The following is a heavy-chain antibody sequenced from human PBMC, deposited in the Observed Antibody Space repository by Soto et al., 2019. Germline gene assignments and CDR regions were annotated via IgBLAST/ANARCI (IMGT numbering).Heavy chain of an antibody. D-gene: IGHD5-12*01. J-gene: IGHJ4*02. CDR1: GFTFSSYA. CDR2: ISGSGGST. CDR3: AKDRKWLRIRRVYFDY. Sequence: GGSLRLSCAASGFTFSSYAMSWVRQAPGKGLEWVSAISGSGGSTYYADSVKGRFTISRDNSKNTLYLQMNSLRAEDTAVYYCAKDRKWLRIRRVYFDYWGQGTLVTVSS. V-gene: IGHV3-23*01.